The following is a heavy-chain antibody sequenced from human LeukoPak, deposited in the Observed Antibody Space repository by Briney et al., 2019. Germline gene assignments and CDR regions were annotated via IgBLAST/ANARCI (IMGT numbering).Heavy chain of an antibody. CDR3: ARETTIFGVVINFDY. CDR1: GFTFSSYA. V-gene: IGHV3-30-3*01. CDR2: ISYDGSNK. Sequence: PGGSLRLSCAASGFTFSSYAMHWVRQAPGKGLEWVAVISYDGSNKYYADSVKGRFTISRDNSKNTLYLQMNSLRAEDTAVYYCARETTIFGVVINFDYWGQGTLVTVSS. J-gene: IGHJ4*02. D-gene: IGHD3-3*01.